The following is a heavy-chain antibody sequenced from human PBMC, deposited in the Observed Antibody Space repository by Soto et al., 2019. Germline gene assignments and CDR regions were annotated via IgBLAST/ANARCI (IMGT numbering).Heavy chain of an antibody. CDR3: ARANAWPSYYFDY. J-gene: IGHJ4*02. CDR2: IKQDGSEK. D-gene: IGHD6-6*01. V-gene: IGHV3-7*01. Sequence: GGSLRLSCAASGFTFSGYWMTWVRQAPGKGLEWVANIKQDGSEKYYVDSVRGRFTVSRDNAKNSLYLQMNSLRAEDTAVFYCARANAWPSYYFDYWGQGTLVTVSS. CDR1: GFTFSGYW.